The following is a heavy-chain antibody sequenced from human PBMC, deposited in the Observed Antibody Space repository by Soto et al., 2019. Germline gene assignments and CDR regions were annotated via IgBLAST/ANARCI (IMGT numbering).Heavy chain of an antibody. CDR3: ARVQGRWYGSGSYQGMEV. J-gene: IGHJ6*04. D-gene: IGHD3-10*01. CDR1: GFTFSNYG. V-gene: IGHV3-33*01. Sequence: QVQLVESGGGVVQPGTSLRLSCAASGFTFSNYGMHWVRQAPGKGLEWVAVIWYDGSNENYADSVKGRLTISRDNSKNTLYLQMNSLRAEDTAVYYCARVQGRWYGSGSYQGMEVWGTGTTFTVSS. CDR2: IWYDGSNE.